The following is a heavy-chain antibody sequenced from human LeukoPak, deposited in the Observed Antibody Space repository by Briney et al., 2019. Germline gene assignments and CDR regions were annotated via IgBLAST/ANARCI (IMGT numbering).Heavy chain of an antibody. CDR3: ARVSGFYNQGFDY. CDR2: INSDGSST. D-gene: IGHD3-22*01. V-gene: IGHV3-74*01. Sequence: GGSLRLSCAASGFTFSSYWMHWVRQAPGKGLVWVSRINSDGSSTSYADFVKGRFTISRDNAKNTLYLQMNSLRAEDTAVYYCARVSGFYNQGFDYWGQGTLVTVSS. J-gene: IGHJ4*02. CDR1: GFTFSSYW.